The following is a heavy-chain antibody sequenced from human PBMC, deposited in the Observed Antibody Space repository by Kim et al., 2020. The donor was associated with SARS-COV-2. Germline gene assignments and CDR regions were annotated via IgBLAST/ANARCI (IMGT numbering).Heavy chain of an antibody. D-gene: IGHD3-10*01. J-gene: IGHJ6*02. Sequence: ADSVKGRFTISRDNAKNTLYLQMNSLRAEDTAVYYCARDYYGSGDYGMDVWGQGTTVTVSS. V-gene: IGHV3-74*01. CDR3: ARDYYGSGDYGMDV.